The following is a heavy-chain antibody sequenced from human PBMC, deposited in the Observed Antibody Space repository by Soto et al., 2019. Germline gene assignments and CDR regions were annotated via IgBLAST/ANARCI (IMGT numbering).Heavy chain of an antibody. V-gene: IGHV3-30-3*01. CDR3: ARDRKGGDSWFWDYFDY. J-gene: IGHJ4*02. CDR2: ISYDGSNK. D-gene: IGHD6-13*01. CDR1: GFTFSDYA. Sequence: PGWSLRLSCAASGFTFSDYAMHWVRQAPGKGLEWVAVISYDGSNKYYADSVKGRFTISRDDSKNTLFLQMNGLRPEDTAVYYCARDRKGGDSWFWDYFDYWGQGILVTVSS.